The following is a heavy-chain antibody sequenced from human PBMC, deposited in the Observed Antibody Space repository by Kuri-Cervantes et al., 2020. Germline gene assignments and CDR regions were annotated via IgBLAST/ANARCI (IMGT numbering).Heavy chain of an antibody. J-gene: IGHJ4*02. Sequence: LTCAASRFTFSSYGMHWVRQAPGKGLEWVAVIWYDGSNKYYADSVKGRFTISRDNSKNALYLQMNSLRAEDTAVYYCAKDGLPGGFDYWGQGTLVTVSS. CDR2: IWYDGSNK. D-gene: IGHD1-1*01. V-gene: IGHV3-33*06. CDR1: RFTFSSYG. CDR3: AKDGLPGGFDY.